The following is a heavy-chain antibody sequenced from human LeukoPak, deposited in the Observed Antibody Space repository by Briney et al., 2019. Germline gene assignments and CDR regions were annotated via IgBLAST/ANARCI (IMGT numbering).Heavy chain of an antibody. J-gene: IGHJ6*02. CDR2: ISFDGSNK. D-gene: IGHD5-24*01. Sequence: PGGSLRLSCAASEFTFTSYGMHWVRQAPGKGLEWVAVISFDGSNKYYADFVKGRFTISRDNSKNTLYLQMNSLRAEDTAVYYCAKYRRDGYPYYYYGMDVWGQGTTVTVSS. CDR1: EFTFTSYG. CDR3: AKYRRDGYPYYYYGMDV. V-gene: IGHV3-30*18.